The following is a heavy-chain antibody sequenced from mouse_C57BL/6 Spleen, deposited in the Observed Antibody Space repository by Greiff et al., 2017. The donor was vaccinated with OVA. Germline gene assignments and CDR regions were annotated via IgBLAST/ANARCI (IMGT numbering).Heavy chain of an antibody. CDR1: GYTFTSYW. V-gene: IGHV1-50*01. CDR3: AYSKGYFDV. J-gene: IGHJ1*03. Sequence: QVQLQQPGAELVKPGASVKLSCKASGYTFTSYWMQWVKQGPGQGLEWIGEIDPSDSYTNYNQKFKGKATLTVDTSSSTAYMQLSSLTSEDSAVYYCAYSKGYFDVWGTGTTVTVSS. D-gene: IGHD2-5*01. CDR2: IDPSDSYT.